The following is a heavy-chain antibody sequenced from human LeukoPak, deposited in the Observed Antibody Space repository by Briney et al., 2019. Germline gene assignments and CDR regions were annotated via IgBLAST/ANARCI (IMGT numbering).Heavy chain of an antibody. CDR1: GFTFSSYE. Sequence: WGSLRLSCAASGFTFSSYEMSWVRQAPGKGLEWVSYISSSGSTIYYADSVKGRFTISRDNAKNSLYLQMNRLRAEDTALYYCAIALRSGYFDYWGQGTLVTVSS. J-gene: IGHJ4*02. V-gene: IGHV3-48*03. CDR3: AIALRSGYFDY. CDR2: ISSSGSTI. D-gene: IGHD5-12*01.